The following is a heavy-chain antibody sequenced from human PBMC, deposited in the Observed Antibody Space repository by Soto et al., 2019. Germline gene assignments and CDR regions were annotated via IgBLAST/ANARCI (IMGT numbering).Heavy chain of an antibody. J-gene: IGHJ4*02. Sequence: EVQLLESGGGLVQPGGSLRLSCAASGFTFSSYAMSWVRQAPGKGLEWVSAISGSGGSTYYADSVKGRFTISRDNSKNTLYLQRNSLRADDTAVYYCAKDVFSGYATRFDYWGQGTLVTVS. CDR2: ISGSGGST. V-gene: IGHV3-23*01. CDR3: AKDVFSGYATRFDY. CDR1: GFTFSSYA. D-gene: IGHD3-22*01.